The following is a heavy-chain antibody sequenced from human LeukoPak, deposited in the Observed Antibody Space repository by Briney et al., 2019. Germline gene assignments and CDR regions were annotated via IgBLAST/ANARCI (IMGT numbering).Heavy chain of an antibody. Sequence: ASVKVSCKASGYTFTGYYMLWVRQVPGQGLEWMGWINPNSGGTNYAQKFQGRVTMTRDTSISTPYMELSRLRSDDTAVYYCARWPNTIFGVVMDLWGQGTLVTVSS. CDR3: ARWPNTIFGVVMDL. V-gene: IGHV1-2*02. D-gene: IGHD3-3*01. J-gene: IGHJ4*02. CDR1: GYTFTGYY. CDR2: INPNSGGT.